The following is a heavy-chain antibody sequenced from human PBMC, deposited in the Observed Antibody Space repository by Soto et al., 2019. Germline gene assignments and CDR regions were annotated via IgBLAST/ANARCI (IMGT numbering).Heavy chain of an antibody. CDR1: GGTFSSYA. J-gene: IGHJ3*02. Sequence: QVQLVQSGAEVKKPGSSVKVSCKASGGTFSSYAISWVRQAPGQGLEWMGGIIPIFGTANYAQKFQGRVTINADESTSTAYMELSSRRSEDTAVYYCASTYDSSGYYSNDAFDIWGQGTMVTVSS. CDR3: ASTYDSSGYYSNDAFDI. V-gene: IGHV1-69*12. D-gene: IGHD3-22*01. CDR2: IIPIFGTA.